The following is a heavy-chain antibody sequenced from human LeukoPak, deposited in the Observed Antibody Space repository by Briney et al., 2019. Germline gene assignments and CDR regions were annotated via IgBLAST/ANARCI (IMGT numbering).Heavy chain of an antibody. V-gene: IGHV4-61*01. D-gene: IGHD6-19*01. Sequence: PSETLSLTCTVSGDPVSRGSYYWSWIRQPPGKGLEWIGYVYHTGSTNYNPSPKSRVTISVDTSKNEFSLKMTSVTAADTAVYYCARGFASGWYSRYDPWGQGTLVTVSS. CDR1: GDPVSRGSYY. CDR2: VYHTGST. CDR3: ARGFASGWYSRYDP. J-gene: IGHJ5*02.